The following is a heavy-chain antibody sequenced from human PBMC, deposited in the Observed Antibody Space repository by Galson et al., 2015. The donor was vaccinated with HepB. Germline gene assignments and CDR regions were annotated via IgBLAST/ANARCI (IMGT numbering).Heavy chain of an antibody. V-gene: IGHV3-48*04. D-gene: IGHD1-7*01. CDR1: GFTFSSYG. CDR2: ISHSGSST. Sequence: SLRLSCAASGFTFSSYGMHWVCQAPGKGLEWISCISHSGSSTSYADSVKGRFTISRDNAKNSLYLQMNSLRAEDTAVYYCARGQSGTSETYWGQGTLVTVSS. J-gene: IGHJ4*02. CDR3: ARGQSGTSETY.